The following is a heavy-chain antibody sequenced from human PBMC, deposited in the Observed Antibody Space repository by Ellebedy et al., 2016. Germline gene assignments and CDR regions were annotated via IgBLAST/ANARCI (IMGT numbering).Heavy chain of an antibody. Sequence: GGSLRLSXAASGFTFSSYAMSWVRQAPGKGLEWVSAISGSGGSTYYADSVKGRFTISRDNSKNTLYLQMSSLRAEDTAVYYCAKGGGSGLLATHPDYYYGMDVWGQGTTVTVSS. V-gene: IGHV3-23*01. CDR1: GFTFSSYA. J-gene: IGHJ6*02. CDR3: AKGGGSGLLATHPDYYYGMDV. D-gene: IGHD3-10*01. CDR2: ISGSGGST.